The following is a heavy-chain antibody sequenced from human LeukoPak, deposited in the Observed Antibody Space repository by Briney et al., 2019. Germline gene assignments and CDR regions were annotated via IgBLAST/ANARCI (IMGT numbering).Heavy chain of an antibody. Sequence: PGGSLRLSCAASGFTFSDSPMHWVRQAPGKGLEWVAFIRYDGSNKYYVDSVKGRFTISRDNSKNTLYLQMNSLRAEDTAVYYCAKDPTTTTVTRPIGDWYFDLWGRGTLVTVSS. V-gene: IGHV3-30*02. CDR2: IRYDGSNK. CDR1: GFTFSDSP. CDR3: AKDPTTTTVTRPIGDWYFDL. J-gene: IGHJ2*01. D-gene: IGHD4-17*01.